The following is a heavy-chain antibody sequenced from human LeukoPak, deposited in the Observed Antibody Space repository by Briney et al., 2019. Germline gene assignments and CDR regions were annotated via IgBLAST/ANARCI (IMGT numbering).Heavy chain of an antibody. V-gene: IGHV1-69*04. CDR2: IIPILGIA. J-gene: IGHJ6*02. Sequence: ASVKVSCKASGGTFSSYAISWVRQAPGQGLEWMGRIIPILGIANYAQKFQGRVTITADKSTSTAYMGLSSLRSEDTAVYYCARVPPKVAAAGLHYYYYGMDVWGQGTTVTVSS. CDR3: ARVPPKVAAAGLHYYYYGMDV. D-gene: IGHD6-13*01. CDR1: GGTFSSYA.